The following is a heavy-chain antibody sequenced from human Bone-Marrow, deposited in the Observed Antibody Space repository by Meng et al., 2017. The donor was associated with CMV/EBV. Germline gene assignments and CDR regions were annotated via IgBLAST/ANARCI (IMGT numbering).Heavy chain of an antibody. CDR1: GGSISSYY. J-gene: IGHJ4*02. CDR2: IYYSGST. V-gene: IGHV4-59*01. Sequence: SETLSLTCTVSGGSISSYYWSWIRQPPGKGPEWIGYIYYSGSTNYNPSLKSRVTISVDTSKNQFSLKLSSVTAADTAVYYCARERDGGWFDYWGQGTLVTVSS. CDR3: ARERDGGWFDY. D-gene: IGHD6-19*01.